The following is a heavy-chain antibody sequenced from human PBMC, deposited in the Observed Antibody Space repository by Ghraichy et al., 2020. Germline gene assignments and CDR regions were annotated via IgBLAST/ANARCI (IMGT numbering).Heavy chain of an antibody. Sequence: ASVKVSCKASGYTFTGYYMHWVRQAPGQGFEWMGWINPNSGGTNYAQRFQGRVTMTRDTSISTVYMELSRLTSDDTAVYYCARDGYNWNDGSLDSWGQGTLVTVSA. D-gene: IGHD1-20*01. CDR3: ARDGYNWNDGSLDS. CDR1: GYTFTGYY. J-gene: IGHJ5*01. CDR2: INPNSGGT. V-gene: IGHV1-2*02.